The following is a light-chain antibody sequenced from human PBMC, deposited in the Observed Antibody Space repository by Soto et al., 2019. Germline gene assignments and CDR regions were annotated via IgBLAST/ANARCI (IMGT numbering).Light chain of an antibody. CDR1: QSVSSY. V-gene: IGKV3-11*01. CDR2: DSS. CDR3: QQRSVWPLT. Sequence: EIVLTQFPATLSLSPGDGATLSCRASQSVSSYLAWYQQRRGQAPRLLIYDSSNRATGIPARFSGSGSGTDFSLIISSLEPEDFAVYYCQQRSVWPLTFGGGNSVEIK. J-gene: IGKJ4*01.